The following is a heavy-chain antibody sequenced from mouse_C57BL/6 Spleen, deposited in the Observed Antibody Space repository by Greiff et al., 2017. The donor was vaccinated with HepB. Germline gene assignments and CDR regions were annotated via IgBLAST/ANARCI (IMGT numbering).Heavy chain of an antibody. CDR1: GFNIKDDY. D-gene: IGHD2-12*01. CDR2: IDPENGDT. V-gene: IGHV14-4*01. Sequence: EVQLQQSGAELVRPGASVKLSCTASGFNIKDDYMHWVKQRPEQGLEWIGWIDPENGDTEYASKFQGKATITADTSSNTAYQQLSSLTSEDTAVYYCTLRTWFAYWGQGTLVTVSA. CDR3: TLRTWFAY. J-gene: IGHJ3*01.